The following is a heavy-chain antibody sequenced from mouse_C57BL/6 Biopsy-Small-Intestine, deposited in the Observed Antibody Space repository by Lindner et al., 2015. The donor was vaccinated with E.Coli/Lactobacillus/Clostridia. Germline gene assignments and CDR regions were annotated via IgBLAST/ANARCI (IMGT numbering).Heavy chain of an antibody. Sequence: VQLQESGPELVKPGASVRISCKASGYAFSSSWMNWVKQRPGKGLEWIGRIYPGDGDTDYNGKFKAKATLTADKFSNTAHMQLSSLTSEDSAVFFCAGSGYYGSTYWYFDVWGTGTTVTVSS. CDR2: IYPGDGDT. CDR1: GYAFSSSW. V-gene: IGHV1-82*01. D-gene: IGHD1-1*01. J-gene: IGHJ1*03. CDR3: AGSGYYGSTYWYFDV.